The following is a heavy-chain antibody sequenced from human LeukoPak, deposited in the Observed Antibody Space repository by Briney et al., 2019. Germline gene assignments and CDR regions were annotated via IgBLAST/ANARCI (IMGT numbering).Heavy chain of an antibody. CDR2: ISYDGSNK. D-gene: IGHD3-10*01. CDR1: GFTFSSYG. J-gene: IGHJ4*02. Sequence: GGSLRLSCAASGFTFSSYGLHWVRQAPGKGLEWVAVISYDGSNKYYADSVKGRFTISRDNSENTLYLQMNSLRAEDTAMYYCAKDYYYGSGSYYEFCFDYWGQGTLVTVSS. V-gene: IGHV3-30*18. CDR3: AKDYYYGSGSYYEFCFDY.